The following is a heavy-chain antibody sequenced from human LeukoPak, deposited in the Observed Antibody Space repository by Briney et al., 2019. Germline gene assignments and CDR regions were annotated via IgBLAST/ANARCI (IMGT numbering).Heavy chain of an antibody. Sequence: SVKVSCKASGGTFSSYATSWVRQAPGQGLEWMGRIIPILGIANYAQKFQGRVTITADKSTSTAYMELSSLRSEDTAVYYCARDRDYGDSSYFDYWGQGTLVTVSS. D-gene: IGHD4-17*01. CDR1: GGTFSSYA. V-gene: IGHV1-69*04. J-gene: IGHJ4*02. CDR3: ARDRDYGDSSYFDY. CDR2: IIPILGIA.